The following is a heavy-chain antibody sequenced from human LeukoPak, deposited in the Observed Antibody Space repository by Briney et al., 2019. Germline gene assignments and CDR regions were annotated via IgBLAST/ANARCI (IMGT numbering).Heavy chain of an antibody. Sequence: PGGSLRLSCAASGFTFSSYWMSWVRQAPGKGLEWVANIKQDGSEKYYVDPVKGRFTISRDNAKNSLYLQMNSLRAEDTAVYYCARDTYDFWSGFVFTDAFDIWGQGTMVTVSS. J-gene: IGHJ3*02. CDR1: GFTFSSYW. CDR2: IKQDGSEK. D-gene: IGHD3-3*01. CDR3: ARDTYDFWSGFVFTDAFDI. V-gene: IGHV3-7*01.